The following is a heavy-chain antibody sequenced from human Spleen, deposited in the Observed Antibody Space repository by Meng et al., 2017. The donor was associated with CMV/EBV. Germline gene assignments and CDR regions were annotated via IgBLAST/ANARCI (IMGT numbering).Heavy chain of an antibody. CDR2: TPYDGSYK. J-gene: IGHJ5*02. CDR1: GFTFSNYA. V-gene: IGHV3-30*04. D-gene: IGHD1-26*01. Sequence: GESLKISCAASGFTFSNYAMHWVRQAPGEGLEWVAGTPYDGSYKNYADSVKGRFTISRDNAKNSLYLQMNSLRAEDTAVYYCARVMGGQGWFDPWGQGTLVTVSS. CDR3: ARVMGGQGWFDP.